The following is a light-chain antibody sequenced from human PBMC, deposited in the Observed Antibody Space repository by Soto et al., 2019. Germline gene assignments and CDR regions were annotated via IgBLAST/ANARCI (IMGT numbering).Light chain of an antibody. CDR1: QSVSSY. V-gene: IGKV3-11*01. CDR2: DAS. Sequence: IGLTQGADTLSLSPGERATLSCRASQSVSSYLTWYQQKPGQAPGLLIYDASNRATGIPVRFSGSGSGTDFTLTISSLEPEDFAVYYCQQRSNWPPITFGQGTLLEIK. CDR3: QQRSNWPPIT. J-gene: IGKJ5*01.